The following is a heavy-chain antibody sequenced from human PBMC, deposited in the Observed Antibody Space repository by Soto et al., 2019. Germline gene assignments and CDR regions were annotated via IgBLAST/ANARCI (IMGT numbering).Heavy chain of an antibody. D-gene: IGHD5-12*01. J-gene: IGHJ4*02. CDR1: GCSISSYY. CDR3: ARHYGDGYDYIDY. CDR2: IYYRANP. V-gene: IGHV4-59*08. Sequence: PSETLSLTCTVSGCSISSYYWSWIRQPPGKGLEWIGYIYYRANPNYNPSLKSRVTISQDTSKNQFSLKLSSVTAADTAVYYCARHYGDGYDYIDYWGQGTLVTVSS.